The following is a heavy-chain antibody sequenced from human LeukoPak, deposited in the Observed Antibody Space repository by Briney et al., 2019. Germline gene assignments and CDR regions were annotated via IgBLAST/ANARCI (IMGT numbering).Heavy chain of an antibody. Sequence: PGGSLRLSCAVSGFTFDGYAMHWVRQAPGEALEWVSGISWNSGNTDYADSVKGRFTISRDNAKNSLFLQMNRLRAEDTALYYCVKGSGTFYNGYFDYWGQGPLVTVSS. V-gene: IGHV3-9*01. CDR1: GFTFDGYA. CDR3: VKGSGTFYNGYFDY. D-gene: IGHD3-10*01. CDR2: ISWNSGNT. J-gene: IGHJ4*02.